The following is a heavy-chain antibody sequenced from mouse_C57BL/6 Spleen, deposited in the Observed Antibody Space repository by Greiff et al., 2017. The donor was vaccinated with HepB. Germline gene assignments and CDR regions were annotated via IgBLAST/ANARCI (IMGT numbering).Heavy chain of an antibody. J-gene: IGHJ4*01. V-gene: IGHV1-82*01. CDR3: ARYYYGSSLYAMDY. CDR1: GYAFSSSW. CDR2: IYPGDGDT. D-gene: IGHD1-1*01. Sequence: VQLQQSGPELVKPGASVKISCKASGYAFSSSWMNWVKQRPGTGLEWIGRIYPGDGDTNYNGKFKGKATLTADKSSSTAYMQLSSLTSEDSAVYFCARYYYGSSLYAMDYWGQGTSVTVAS.